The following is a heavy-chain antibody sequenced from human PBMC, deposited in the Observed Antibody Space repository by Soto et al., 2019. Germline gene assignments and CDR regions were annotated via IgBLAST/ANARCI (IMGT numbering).Heavy chain of an antibody. CDR3: ANRGFPLGPS. CDR2: ISDGGASA. D-gene: IGHD3-16*01. CDR1: GFTFSNYV. Sequence: GGSLRLSCAASGFTFSNYVMSWIRQAPGKGLEWVSGISDGGASAYYADAVKGRFTISRDNSKNTVYLQMSSLRSEDTAVYFCANRGFPLGPSLGQGTLVTVSS. V-gene: IGHV3-23*01. J-gene: IGHJ5*02.